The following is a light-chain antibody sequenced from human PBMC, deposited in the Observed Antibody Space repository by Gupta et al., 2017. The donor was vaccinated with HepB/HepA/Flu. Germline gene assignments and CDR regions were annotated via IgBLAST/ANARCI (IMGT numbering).Light chain of an antibody. Sequence: QSLLPPPPPSSGAPGPRSAISSSGSSSNIESNTLNWYQHLPGTAPKLLIYSNHQWPSGVPDRFSGSKSGTSASLAISGLQSEDEADYYCAAWDDSLNGVVFGGGTKLTVL. V-gene: IGLV1-44*01. CDR3: AAWDDSLNGVV. CDR1: SSNIESNT. CDR2: SNH. J-gene: IGLJ2*01.